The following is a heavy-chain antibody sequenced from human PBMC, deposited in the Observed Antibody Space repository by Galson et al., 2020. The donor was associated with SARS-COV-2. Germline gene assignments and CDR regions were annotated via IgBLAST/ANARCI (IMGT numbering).Heavy chain of an antibody. D-gene: IGHD5-12*01. CDR3: AKERSEYGGYGALFDY. CDR2: ISYDGSNK. V-gene: IGHV3-30*18. J-gene: IGHJ4*02. CDR1: GFTFSSYG. Sequence: GGSLRLSCAASGFTFSSYGMHWVRQAPGKGLEWVAVISYDGSNKYYADSVKGRFTISRDNSKNTLYLQMNSLRAEDTAVYYCAKERSEYGGYGALFDYWGQGTLVTVSS.